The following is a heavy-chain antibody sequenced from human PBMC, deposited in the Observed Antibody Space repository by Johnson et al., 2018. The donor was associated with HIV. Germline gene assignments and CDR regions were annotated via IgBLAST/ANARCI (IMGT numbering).Heavy chain of an antibody. CDR3: ARPGIVVLPAGAFDI. CDR1: GFTVSSNY. D-gene: IGHD2-2*01. V-gene: IGHV3-30*03. Sequence: QVQLVESGGGLIQPGGSLRLSCAASGFTVSSNYMSWVRQAPGKGLEWVALISSDGNNKYYSDSVKGRFTVSRDKSKNTLYLQMNSLRGDDTAVYYCARPGIVVLPAGAFDIWGPGTMVTVSS. CDR2: ISSDGNNK. J-gene: IGHJ3*02.